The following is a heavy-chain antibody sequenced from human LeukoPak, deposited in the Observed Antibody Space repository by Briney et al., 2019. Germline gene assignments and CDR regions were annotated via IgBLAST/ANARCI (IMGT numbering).Heavy chain of an antibody. Sequence: GGSLRLSCAVSGFTVIGTHMSGVRQAPGKGLEWVSAMYTGGTTYYADSVQGRFTISRDTSKNTLYLHMNILRADDTAVYYCAKDEATSGGAIASWGQGTLVTVSS. D-gene: IGHD3-16*01. CDR3: AKDEATSGGAIAS. V-gene: IGHV3-53*01. CDR2: MYTGGTT. J-gene: IGHJ4*02. CDR1: GFTVIGTH.